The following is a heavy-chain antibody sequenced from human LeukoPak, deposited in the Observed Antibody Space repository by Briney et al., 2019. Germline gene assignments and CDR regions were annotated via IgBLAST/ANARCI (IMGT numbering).Heavy chain of an antibody. CDR1: GYTFTSYG. CDR2: ISAYNGNT. V-gene: IGHV1-18*01. Sequence: ASVKVSCKASGYTFTSYGISWVRQAPGQGLEWMGWISAYNGNTNYAQKLQGRVTMTTDTSTNTAYMELRSLRSDDTAVYYCARGDDSSGYYPLGYWGQGTLVTVSS. D-gene: IGHD3-22*01. CDR3: ARGDDSSGYYPLGY. J-gene: IGHJ4*02.